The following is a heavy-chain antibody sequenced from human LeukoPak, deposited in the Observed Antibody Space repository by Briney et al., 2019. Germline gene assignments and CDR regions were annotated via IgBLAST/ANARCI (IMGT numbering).Heavy chain of an antibody. Sequence: SETLSLTCTVSGGSISSSSYYWGWIRQPPGKGLEWIGSIYYSGSTYYNPSLKSRVTISVDTSKNQFSLKLSSVTAADTAVYYCARHSVITISIVDYWGQGTLVTVSS. D-gene: IGHD3-16*01. J-gene: IGHJ4*02. V-gene: IGHV4-39*01. CDR1: GGSISSSSYY. CDR3: ARHSVITISIVDY. CDR2: IYYSGST.